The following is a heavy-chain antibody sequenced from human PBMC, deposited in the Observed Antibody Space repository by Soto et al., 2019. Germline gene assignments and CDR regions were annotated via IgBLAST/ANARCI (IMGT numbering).Heavy chain of an antibody. D-gene: IGHD6-13*01. CDR3: ARGEAAAGDPNPYDY. V-gene: IGHV4-34*01. J-gene: IGHJ4*02. CDR1: GGSFSGYY. Sequence: SETLSLTCAVYGGSFSGYYWSWIRQPPGKGLEWIGEINHSGSTNYNPSLKSRVTISVDTSKNQFSLKLSSVTAADTAVYYCARGEAAAGDPNPYDYWGQGTLVTVSS. CDR2: INHSGST.